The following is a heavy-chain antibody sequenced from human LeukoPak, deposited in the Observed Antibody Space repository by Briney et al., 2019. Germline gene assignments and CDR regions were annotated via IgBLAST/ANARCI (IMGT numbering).Heavy chain of an antibody. Sequence: ASVKVSCKASGYTFTSYGISWVRQAPGQGLEWMGWIRAYNGNTNYAQKLQGRVTMTTDTSTSTAYMALRSLRSDDTAVYSCARDLKYYDFWRGYYKYYFDYWGPGTLVTVSS. CDR1: GYTFTSYG. D-gene: IGHD3-3*01. V-gene: IGHV1-18*01. CDR3: ARDLKYYDFWRGYYKYYFDY. CDR2: IRAYNGNT. J-gene: IGHJ4*02.